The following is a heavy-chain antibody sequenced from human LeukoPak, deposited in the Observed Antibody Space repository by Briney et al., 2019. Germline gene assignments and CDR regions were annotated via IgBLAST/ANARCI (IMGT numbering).Heavy chain of an antibody. V-gene: IGHV4-59*08. CDR2: IYYSGST. D-gene: IGHD1-14*01. CDR1: GGSISSYY. Sequence: SETLSLTCTVAGGSISSYYWSWIRQPPGKGLGWIGYIYYSGSTNYNPSLKSRVTISVDTSKNQFSLRLSSVTAADTAVYFCARSLSGSHQFWLDPWGQGILVTVSS. J-gene: IGHJ5*02. CDR3: ARSLSGSHQFWLDP.